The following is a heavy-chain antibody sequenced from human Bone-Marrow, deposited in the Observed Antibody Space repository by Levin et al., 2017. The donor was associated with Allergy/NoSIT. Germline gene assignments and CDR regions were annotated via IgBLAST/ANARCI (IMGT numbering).Heavy chain of an antibody. V-gene: IGHV1-69*06. CDR1: GGIFSSYA. CDR2: IIPIFGTA. J-gene: IGHJ4*02. D-gene: IGHD4-17*01. CDR3: ATSADYGGYAGVDEPTNYFDY. Sequence: ASVKVSCKASGGIFSSYAISWVRQAPGQGLEWMGGIIPIFGTANYAQKFQGRVTITADKPTSTPYMELSSLRSEGTAVYYCATSADYGGYAGVDEPTNYFDYWGQGTLVTVSS.